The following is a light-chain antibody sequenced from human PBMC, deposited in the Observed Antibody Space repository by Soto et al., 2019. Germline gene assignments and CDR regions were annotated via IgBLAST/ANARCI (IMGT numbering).Light chain of an antibody. CDR2: EVS. J-gene: IGLJ1*01. CDR3: SSYAGSSNYV. Sequence: QSALTQPLSAPGSPGQSVTISCTGTSSDVGGYNYVSWYQHHPGKAPKLMIYEVSKRPSGVPDRFSGSKSGSTASLTVSGLQAEDEADYYCSSYAGSSNYVFGTGTKLTVL. CDR1: SSDVGGYNY. V-gene: IGLV2-8*01.